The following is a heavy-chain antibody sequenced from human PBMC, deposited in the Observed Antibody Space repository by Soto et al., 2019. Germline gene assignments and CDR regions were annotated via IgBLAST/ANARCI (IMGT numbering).Heavy chain of an antibody. Sequence: GASVKVSCKASGYTFTGYYMHWVRQAPGQGLEWMGWINPNSGGTNYAQKFQGWVTMTRGTSISTAYMELSRLRSDDTAVYYCARHRSYYDSSGLWAFDIWGQGTMVTVSS. CDR3: ARHRSYYDSSGLWAFDI. J-gene: IGHJ3*02. CDR1: GYTFTGYY. D-gene: IGHD3-22*01. V-gene: IGHV1-2*04. CDR2: INPNSGGT.